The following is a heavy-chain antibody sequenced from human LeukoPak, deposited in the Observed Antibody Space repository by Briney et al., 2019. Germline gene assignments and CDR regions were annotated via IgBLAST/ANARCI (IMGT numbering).Heavy chain of an antibody. Sequence: GGSLRLSCAASGFTFSSYAMHWVRQAPGKGLEWVAVISYDGSNKYYADSVKGRFTISRDNSKNTLYLQMNSLSAEDTAVYYCARAALTGATVMVYGYWGQGTLVTVSS. V-gene: IGHV3-30*04. D-gene: IGHD1-26*01. CDR1: GFTFSSYA. J-gene: IGHJ4*02. CDR2: ISYDGSNK. CDR3: ARAALTGATVMVYGY.